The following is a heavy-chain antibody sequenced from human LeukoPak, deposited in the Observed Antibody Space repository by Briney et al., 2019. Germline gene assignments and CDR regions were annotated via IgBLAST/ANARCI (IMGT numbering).Heavy chain of an antibody. V-gene: IGHV1-46*01. CDR2: INPSGGST. CDR1: GYTFTSYY. J-gene: IGHJ1*01. CDR3: ASTAIPEGEGSEYFQH. Sequence: ASVKVSCKASGYTFTSYYMHWVRQAPGQGLEWMGIINPSGGSTSYAQKFQGRVTMTRDTSTSTVYMELSSLRSEDTAVYYCASTAIPEGEGSEYFQHWGQGTLVTASS. D-gene: IGHD3-16*01.